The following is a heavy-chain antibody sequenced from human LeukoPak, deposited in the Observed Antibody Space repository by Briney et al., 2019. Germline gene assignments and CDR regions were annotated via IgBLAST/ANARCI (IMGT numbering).Heavy chain of an antibody. CDR3: ARVVYGDYGGAFDY. Sequence: PGGSLRLSCAASGFTVSSNYMSWVRQAPGKGLEWVSVIYSGGSTYYADSVKGRFTISRDNAKNSLYLQMNSLRAEDTAVYYCARVVYGDYGGAFDYWGQGTLVTVSS. D-gene: IGHD4-23*01. J-gene: IGHJ4*02. CDR2: IYSGGST. V-gene: IGHV3-53*01. CDR1: GFTVSSNY.